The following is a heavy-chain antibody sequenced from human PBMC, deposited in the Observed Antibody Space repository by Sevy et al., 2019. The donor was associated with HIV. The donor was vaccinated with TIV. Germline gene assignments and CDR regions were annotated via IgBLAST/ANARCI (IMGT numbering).Heavy chain of an antibody. V-gene: IGHV3-49*04. CDR3: TRYCSSSSWEKTNWVDAFDI. CDR1: GFTFGDYA. Sequence: GGSLRLSCTTSGFTFGDYAMTWVRQAPGKGLEWVGFFRSKAYGGTTEYAASVKGRFTISRDDSKSIAYLQMNSLKTEDTAVYYCTRYCSSSSWEKTNWVDAFDIWGQGTMVTVSS. J-gene: IGHJ3*02. CDR2: FRSKAYGGTT. D-gene: IGHD2-2*01.